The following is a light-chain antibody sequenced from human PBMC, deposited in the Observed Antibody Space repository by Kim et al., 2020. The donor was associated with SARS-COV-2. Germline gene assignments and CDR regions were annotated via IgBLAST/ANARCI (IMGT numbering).Light chain of an antibody. CDR2: AAS. J-gene: IGKJ1*01. Sequence: GDRVTITCRASQDISNYLAWFQLKPGKAPKLLIYAASALQPGVPSRFSGSRSGTDFTLTVTSLQPEDVATYYCQKCDSAPWTFGQGTKVDIK. V-gene: IGKV1-27*01. CDR1: QDISNY. CDR3: QKCDSAPWT.